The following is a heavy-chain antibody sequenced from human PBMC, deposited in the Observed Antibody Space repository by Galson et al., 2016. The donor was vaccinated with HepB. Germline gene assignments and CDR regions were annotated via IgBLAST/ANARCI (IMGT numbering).Heavy chain of an antibody. CDR2: IYHSGST. J-gene: IGHJ4*02. CDR3: ARGVGFDY. Sequence: ETLSLTCSVSGGSIFNYYWRWIRQPPGKGLVWICYIYHSGSTVYKPSLKSRVTMSVDTSKNQVSLRVSPVTAADTAVYYCARGVGFDYWGQRTLVTVSS. D-gene: IGHD1-26*01. V-gene: IGHV4-59*01. CDR1: GGSIFNYY.